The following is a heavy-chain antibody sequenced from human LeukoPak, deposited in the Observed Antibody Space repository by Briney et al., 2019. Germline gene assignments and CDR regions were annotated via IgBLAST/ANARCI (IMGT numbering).Heavy chain of an antibody. CDR1: GFNVSYYS. V-gene: IGHV3-48*04. CDR3: AGGGATSFDY. D-gene: IGHD5-12*01. J-gene: IGHJ4*02. Sequence: PGGSLRLSCAASGFNVSYYSMNWVRQAPGKGLEWVSYISFSNSTLYYADSVRGRFTISRDNAKNSLSLQMNSLRAEDTAVYYCAGGGATSFDYWGQGSLVTVSS. CDR2: ISFSNSTL.